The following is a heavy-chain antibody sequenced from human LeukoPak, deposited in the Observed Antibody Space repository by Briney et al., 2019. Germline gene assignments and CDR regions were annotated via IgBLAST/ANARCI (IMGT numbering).Heavy chain of an antibody. Sequence: PGGSLRLSCAASGFTFSSYAMSWVRQAPGKGLEWVSGISTGGGSTYYADSVKGRFSISRDNSRYTLFLQMNSLRAEDTAVYYCAQGYTSVWFYFDYWDQGTLVTVSS. CDR2: ISTGGGST. CDR3: AQGYTSVWFYFDY. J-gene: IGHJ4*02. CDR1: GFTFSSYA. D-gene: IGHD6-19*01. V-gene: IGHV3-23*01.